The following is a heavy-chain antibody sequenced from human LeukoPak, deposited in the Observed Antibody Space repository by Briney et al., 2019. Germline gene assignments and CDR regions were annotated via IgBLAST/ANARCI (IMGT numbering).Heavy chain of an antibody. Sequence: GGSLRLSCATSGFTFSSNWMHWVRQAPGKGLVWVSQINSDGSSTNYADSVKGRFTISRDNAKNTLYLQMNSLRAEDTAVYYCASVLFISIAAAGTNDYWGQGTLVTVSS. CDR1: GFTFSSNW. CDR2: INSDGSST. D-gene: IGHD6-13*01. J-gene: IGHJ4*02. CDR3: ASVLFISIAAAGTNDY. V-gene: IGHV3-74*01.